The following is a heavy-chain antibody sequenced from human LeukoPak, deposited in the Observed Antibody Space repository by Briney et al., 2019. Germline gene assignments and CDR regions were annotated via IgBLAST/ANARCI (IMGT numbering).Heavy chain of an antibody. D-gene: IGHD3-3*01. CDR3: ARGGYDFWSGYYMAGIHYFDY. CDR2: INPSGGST. V-gene: IGHV1-46*01. Sequence: ASVKVSCKASGYTFTSYYMHWVRQAPGQGLEWTGIINPSGGSTSYAQKFQGRVTMTRDTSTSTVYMELSSLRSEDTAVYYCARGGYDFWSGYYMAGIHYFDYWGQGTLVTVSS. CDR1: GYTFTSYY. J-gene: IGHJ4*02.